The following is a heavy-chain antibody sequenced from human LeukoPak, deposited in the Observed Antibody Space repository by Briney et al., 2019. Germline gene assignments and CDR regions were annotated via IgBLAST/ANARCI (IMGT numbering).Heavy chain of an antibody. D-gene: IGHD4-17*01. CDR2: ISYSGST. CDR1: GGSISSYY. V-gene: IGHV4-59*08. Sequence: SETLSLTCTVSGGSISSYYWSWIRQPPGKGLEWIGYISYSGSTNYNPSLKSRVTISVDTSKNQSSLKLSSVTAADTAVYYCARHYYGDYEGWFDPWGQGTLVTVSS. J-gene: IGHJ5*02. CDR3: ARHYYGDYEGWFDP.